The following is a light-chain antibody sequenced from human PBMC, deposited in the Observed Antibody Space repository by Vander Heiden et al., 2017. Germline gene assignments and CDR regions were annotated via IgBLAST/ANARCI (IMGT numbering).Light chain of an antibody. CDR2: GNN. CDR1: SSNLGAGYE. V-gene: IGLV1-40*01. Sequence: QYVLTQPPSVSGAPGQRVTISCTGSSSNLGAGYEVHWYQQLPGTAPKLLIYGNNNRPSGVPDRFSGSKSGTSASLAITGLQAEDEADYYCQSYDSSLSGHVFGTGTKVTVL. CDR3: QSYDSSLSGHV. J-gene: IGLJ1*01.